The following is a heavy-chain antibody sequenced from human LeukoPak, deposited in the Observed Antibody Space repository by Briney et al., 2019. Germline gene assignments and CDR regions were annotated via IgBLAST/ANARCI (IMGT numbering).Heavy chain of an antibody. Sequence: GGSLRPSCAASGFTVSSNYMSWVRQAPGKGLEWVSVIYSGGSTYYADSVKGRFTISRDNSKNTLYLQMNSLRAEDTAVYYCARDLASDNWFDPWGQGTLVTVSS. CDR1: GFTVSSNY. CDR3: ARDLASDNWFDP. J-gene: IGHJ5*02. CDR2: IYSGGST. D-gene: IGHD3-16*01. V-gene: IGHV3-66*02.